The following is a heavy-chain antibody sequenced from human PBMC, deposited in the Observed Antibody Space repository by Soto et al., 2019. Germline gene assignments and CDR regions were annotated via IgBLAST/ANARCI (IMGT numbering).Heavy chain of an antibody. CDR1: GFTFRIYA. J-gene: IGHJ4*02. Sequence: PGGSLRLSCAASGFTFRIYAMSWVRQAPGKGLEWVSAISGNGDFTYYADSVKGRFTISRDNSKNTMYLQMNSLRAEDTAVYYCAISSGEDYRGQGTLVTVSS. CDR3: AISSGEDY. D-gene: IGHD6-19*01. V-gene: IGHV3-23*01. CDR2: ISGNGDFT.